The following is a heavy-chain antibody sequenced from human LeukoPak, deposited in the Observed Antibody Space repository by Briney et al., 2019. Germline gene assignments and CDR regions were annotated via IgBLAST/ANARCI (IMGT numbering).Heavy chain of an antibody. CDR1: SGSISSGTYY. D-gene: IGHD3-10*01. Sequence: SETLSLTCTVSSGSISSGTYYWSWIRQPAGKGLEWIGRIYSSGSTNYNPSLKSRVTISVDTSKNQFSLKLSSVTAADTAVYYCARRTGSYFGQFDSWGQGTLVTVSS. CDR2: IYSSGST. V-gene: IGHV4-61*02. CDR3: ARRTGSYFGQFDS. J-gene: IGHJ4*02.